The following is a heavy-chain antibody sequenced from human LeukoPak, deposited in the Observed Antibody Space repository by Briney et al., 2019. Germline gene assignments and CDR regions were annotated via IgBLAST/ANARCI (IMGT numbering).Heavy chain of an antibody. CDR3: ARVARYCTNGVCPDYYFYYMDV. CDR2: IYYSGRN. V-gene: IGHV4-59*08. Sequence: SETLSLTCTVSGDSISGHYWSWIRQPPGKGLEWIGYIYYSGRNNYNPSLRTRATISIDTSMNQYFLRLTSVTAADTAVYYCARVARYCTNGVCPDYYFYYMDVWGKGTTVTVSS. CDR1: GDSISGHY. D-gene: IGHD2-8*01. J-gene: IGHJ6*03.